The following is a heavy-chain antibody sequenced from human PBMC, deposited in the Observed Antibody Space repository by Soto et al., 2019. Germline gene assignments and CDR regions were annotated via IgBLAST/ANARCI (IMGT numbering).Heavy chain of an antibody. J-gene: IGHJ4*02. CDR1: GGSITTGGSY. V-gene: IGHV4-31*03. D-gene: IGHD2-2*02. Sequence: KPSETLSLTCTVSGGSITTGGSYWSWIRQHPGKGLEWIGNIYHSGNTYYNPSLKSRLTISVDTSKNHFSLMVDSVTAADTAVYYCARARFQVLYGKPYFDYWGQGTLVTVSS. CDR3: ARARFQVLYGKPYFDY. CDR2: IYHSGNT.